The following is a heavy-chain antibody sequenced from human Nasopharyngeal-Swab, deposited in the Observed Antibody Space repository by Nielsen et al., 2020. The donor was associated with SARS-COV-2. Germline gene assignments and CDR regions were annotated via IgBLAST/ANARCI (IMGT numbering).Heavy chain of an antibody. D-gene: IGHD4-17*01. CDR1: GYTFTSYY. CDR3: ARDSQNLRCWDY. CDR2: INPSGGST. V-gene: IGHV1-46*01. Sequence: ASVKVSCKASGYTFTSYYMHWVRQAPGQGLEWMGIINPSGGSTSYAQKFQGRVTMTRDTSTSTVYMELSSLRSEDTAVYYCARDSQNLRCWDYWGQGTLVTASS. J-gene: IGHJ4*02.